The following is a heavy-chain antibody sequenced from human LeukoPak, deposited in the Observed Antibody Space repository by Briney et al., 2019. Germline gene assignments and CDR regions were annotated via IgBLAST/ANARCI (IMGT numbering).Heavy chain of an antibody. V-gene: IGHV4-34*01. CDR3: ARSPGASDY. J-gene: IGHJ4*02. CDR2: INHSGST. Sequence: SETLSLTCAVYGGSFSGYYWSWIRQPPGKGLEWIGEINHSGSTNYNPSLKSRVTISVDTSKNQFSLKLSSVTAADTAVYYCARSPGASDYWGQGTLVTVSS. CDR1: GGSFSGYY.